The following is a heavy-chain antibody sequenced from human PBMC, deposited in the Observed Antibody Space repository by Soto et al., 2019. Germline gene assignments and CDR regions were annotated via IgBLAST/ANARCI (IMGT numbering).Heavy chain of an antibody. V-gene: IGHV1-69*01. CDR1: GGTFSSYA. CDR2: IIPIFGTA. CDR3: ARSRVTYYYDRSAFDI. Sequence: QVQLVQSGAEVKKPGSSVKVSCKASGGTFSSYAISWVRQAPGQGLEWMGGIIPIFGTANYAQKCQGRVTITADESTSTAYMELSSLRSEDTAVYYCARSRVTYYYDRSAFDIWGQGTMVTVSS. D-gene: IGHD3-22*01. J-gene: IGHJ3*02.